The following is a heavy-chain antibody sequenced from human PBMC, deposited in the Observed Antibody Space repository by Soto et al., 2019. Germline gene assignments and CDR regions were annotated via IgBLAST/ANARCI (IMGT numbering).Heavy chain of an antibody. J-gene: IGHJ6*02. CDR1: GGSISSSSYY. V-gene: IGHV4-39*01. Sequence: SETLSLTCTVSGGSISSSSYYWGWIRQPPGKGLEWIGSIYYSGSTYYNPSLKRRVTISVDTSKNQFSLKLSSVTAADTAVYYCASPLWFGELSSWYYGMDVWGQVITVP. CDR2: IYYSGST. D-gene: IGHD3-10*01. CDR3: ASPLWFGELSSWYYGMDV.